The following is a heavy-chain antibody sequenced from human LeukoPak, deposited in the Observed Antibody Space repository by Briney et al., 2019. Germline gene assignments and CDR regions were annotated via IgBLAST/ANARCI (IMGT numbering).Heavy chain of an antibody. CDR2: IWYDGSNK. J-gene: IGHJ6*02. CDR1: GFTFSSYG. Sequence: GGSLRLSCAASGFTFSSYGMHWVRQAPGKGLEWVAVIWYDGSNKYYADSVKGRFTISRDNSKNTLYLQMNSLRAEDTAVYYCAREELSSGYAGAYYYYYGMDVWGQGTTVTVPS. CDR3: AREELSSGYAGAYYYYYGMDV. D-gene: IGHD3-22*01. V-gene: IGHV3-33*01.